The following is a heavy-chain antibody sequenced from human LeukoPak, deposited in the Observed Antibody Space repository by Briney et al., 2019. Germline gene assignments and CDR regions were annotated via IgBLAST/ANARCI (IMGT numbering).Heavy chain of an antibody. CDR3: ARITDRTIFGEIMHGFDV. V-gene: IGHV4-39*01. CDR1: GDSINNNNYY. CDR2: IYYNGRT. J-gene: IGHJ3*01. D-gene: IGHD3-3*01. Sequence: SETLSLTCTVSGDSINNNNYYWGWIRQPPGEGLEWIGNIYYNGRTYYSPSLKSRGTISVDTSNNQFSLKLNSVTAADTAVYYCARITDRTIFGEIMHGFDVWGQGAPVTVSS.